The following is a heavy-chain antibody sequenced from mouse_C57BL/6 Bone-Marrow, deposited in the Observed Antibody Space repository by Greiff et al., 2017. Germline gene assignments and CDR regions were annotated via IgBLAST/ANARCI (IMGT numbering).Heavy chain of an antibody. CDR3: ARDRRAYYSNWNYFDY. CDR1: GFTFSSYA. V-gene: IGHV5-4*01. D-gene: IGHD2-5*01. Sequence: VQLKESGGGLVKPGGSLKLSCAASGFTFSSYAMSWVRQTPEKRLEWVATISDGGSYTYYPDNVKGRFTISRDNAKNNLSLQMSHLKSEDTAMYYCARDRRAYYSNWNYFDYWGQGTTLTVSS. CDR2: ISDGGSYT. J-gene: IGHJ2*01.